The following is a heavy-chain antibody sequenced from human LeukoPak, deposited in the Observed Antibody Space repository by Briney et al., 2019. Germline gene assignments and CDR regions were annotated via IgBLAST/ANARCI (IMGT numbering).Heavy chain of an antibody. CDR2: IYYSGST. D-gene: IGHD6-19*01. J-gene: IGHJ5*02. V-gene: IGHV4-59*12. Sequence: SETLSLTCTVSGGSISSYYWSWIRQPPGKGLEWIGYIYYSGSTNYNPSLKSRVTISLDTSKNQFSLKLSSVTAADTAVYYCARGKGAVAGTGWFDPWGQGTLVTVSS. CDR3: ARGKGAVAGTGWFDP. CDR1: GGSISSYY.